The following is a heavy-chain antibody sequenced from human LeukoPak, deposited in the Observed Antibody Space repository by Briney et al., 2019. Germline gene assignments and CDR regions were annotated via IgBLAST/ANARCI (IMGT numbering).Heavy chain of an antibody. J-gene: IGHJ4*02. D-gene: IGHD3-3*01. Sequence: SETLSLTCAVYGGSFSNLYWSWIRQPPGKGLEWMGEINHSGSTNYNPSLKSRVTISVDTSKNQFSLKLSSVTAADTAVYYCARRHYDFWSGYYPYYFDYWGQGTLVTVSS. CDR1: GGSFSNLY. CDR3: ARRHYDFWSGYYPYYFDY. V-gene: IGHV4-34*01. CDR2: INHSGST.